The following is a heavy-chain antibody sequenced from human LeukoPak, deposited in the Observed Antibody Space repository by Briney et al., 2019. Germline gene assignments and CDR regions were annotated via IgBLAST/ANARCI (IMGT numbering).Heavy chain of an antibody. D-gene: IGHD1-26*01. CDR2: IYYSGST. J-gene: IGHJ4*02. Sequence: SETLSLTCTVSGYSISSGYYWGWIRQPPGKGLEWIGSIYYSGSTYYNPSLKSRVTISVDTSKNQFSLKLSSVTAADTAVYYCARQILGARVGDYWGQGTLVTVSS. CDR1: GYSISSGYY. V-gene: IGHV4-38-2*02. CDR3: ARQILGARVGDY.